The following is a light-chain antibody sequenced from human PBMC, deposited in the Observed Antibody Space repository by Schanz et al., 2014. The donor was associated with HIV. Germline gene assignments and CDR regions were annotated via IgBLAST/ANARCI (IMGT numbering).Light chain of an antibody. V-gene: IGLV2-8*01. CDR3: SSYISVNTWV. CDR1: SSDVGDYNY. J-gene: IGLJ3*02. CDR2: EVS. Sequence: QSALTQPPSASGSPGQSVTLSCTGTSSDVGDYNYVSWYQQHPGKAPKIMIYEVSKRPSGVPDRFSGSMSGNTASLTISGLQAEDEADYYCSSYISVNTWVFGGGIKLTVL.